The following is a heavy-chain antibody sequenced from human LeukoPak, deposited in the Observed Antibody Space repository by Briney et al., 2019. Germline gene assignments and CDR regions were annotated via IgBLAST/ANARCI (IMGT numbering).Heavy chain of an antibody. CDR3: ARISGVNCSSTSCAPGNGMDV. D-gene: IGHD2-2*01. J-gene: IGHJ6*04. CDR1: GGSFSGYY. Sequence: SETLSLTCAVYGGSFSGYYWSWIRQPPGKGLEWIGEINHSGSTNYNPSLKSRVTISVDASKNQFSLKLSSVTAADTAVYYCARISGVNCSSTSCAPGNGMDVWGKGTTVTVSS. CDR2: INHSGST. V-gene: IGHV4-34*01.